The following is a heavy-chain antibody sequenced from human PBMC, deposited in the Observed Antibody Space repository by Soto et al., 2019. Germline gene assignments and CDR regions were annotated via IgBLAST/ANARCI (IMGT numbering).Heavy chain of an antibody. Sequence: SSETLSLTCAVSGYSISSGYYWGWIRQPPGKGLEWIGSIYHSGSTYYNPSLKSRVTISVDTSKNQFSLKLSSVTAADTAVYYCARVRSGAYSYYYGMDVWGQGTTVTVSS. D-gene: IGHD3-10*01. CDR2: IYHSGST. CDR1: GYSISSGYY. J-gene: IGHJ6*02. V-gene: IGHV4-38-2*01. CDR3: ARVRSGAYSYYYGMDV.